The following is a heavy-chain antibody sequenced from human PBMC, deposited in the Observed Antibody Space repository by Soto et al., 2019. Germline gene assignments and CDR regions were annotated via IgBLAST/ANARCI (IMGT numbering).Heavy chain of an antibody. CDR1: GGTFSNPT. Sequence: QVQLVQSGAEVRKPGSSVKVSCQASGGTFSNPTVTWVRQAPGQGLEWMGRLIPILGLANYAQKFRGRLTITADKSTTTAYMELRSLRSEDTAIYYCARFKLGDDYWGQGTLVTVSS. V-gene: IGHV1-69*02. CDR2: LIPILGLA. D-gene: IGHD5-12*01. J-gene: IGHJ4*02. CDR3: ARFKLGDDY.